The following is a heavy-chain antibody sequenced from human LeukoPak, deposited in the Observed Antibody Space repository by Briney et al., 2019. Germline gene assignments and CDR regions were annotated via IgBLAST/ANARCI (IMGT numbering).Heavy chain of an antibody. D-gene: IGHD5-24*01. Sequence: SETLSLTCAVYGGSFSGYYWSWIRQPPGKGLEWIGEINHSGSTNYNPSLKSRVTIPVDTSKNQFSLKLSSVTAADTAVYYCARATGRGMATPFDYWGQGTLVTVSS. V-gene: IGHV4-34*01. CDR3: ARATGRGMATPFDY. CDR2: INHSGST. CDR1: GGSFSGYY. J-gene: IGHJ4*02.